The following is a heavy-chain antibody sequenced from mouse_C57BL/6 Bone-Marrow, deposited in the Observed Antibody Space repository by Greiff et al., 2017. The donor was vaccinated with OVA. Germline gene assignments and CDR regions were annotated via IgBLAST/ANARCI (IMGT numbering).Heavy chain of an antibody. Sequence: QVQLKQPGAELVRPGTSVKLSCKASGYTFTSYWMHWVKQRPGQGLEWIGVIDPSDSYTNYNQKFKGKATLTVDTSSSTAYMQLSSLTSEDSAVXYCASYYGSSPLYYYAMDYWGQGTSVTVSS. D-gene: IGHD1-1*01. CDR1: GYTFTSYW. CDR3: ASYYGSSPLYYYAMDY. J-gene: IGHJ4*01. CDR2: IDPSDSYT. V-gene: IGHV1-59*01.